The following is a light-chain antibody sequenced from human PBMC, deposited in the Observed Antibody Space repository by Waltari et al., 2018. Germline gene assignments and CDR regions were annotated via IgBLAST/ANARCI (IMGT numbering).Light chain of an antibody. CDR1: QSLLHANGKNY. Sequence: EIDMPQSPLSLPVTPGEPASISCRSRQSLLHANGKNYVDWYVLKPGQSPRLLLSLGSNRASGVPDRFIGIGSDTDFTLRISRVEAEDFGVYYCMQALMTPNNFGQGTKLEI. CDR2: LGS. V-gene: IGKV2-28*01. CDR3: MQALMTPNN. J-gene: IGKJ2*01.